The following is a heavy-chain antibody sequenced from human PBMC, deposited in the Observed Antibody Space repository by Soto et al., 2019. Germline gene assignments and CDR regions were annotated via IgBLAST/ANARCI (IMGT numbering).Heavy chain of an antibody. J-gene: IGHJ4*02. CDR2: SRNQANGYST. Sequence: EVQLVDSGGGLVQPGGSLRLSCSVSGFTLSDHSIDWVRQAPGKGLEWVGRSRNQANGYSTIYAASVKGRFTTSRDDSKNLVYLQMESLRTEDTAVYYCVRDTYFSDSSSYTRCFDFWGQGALVTVSS. V-gene: IGHV3-72*01. CDR3: VRDTYFSDSSSYTRCFDF. CDR1: GFTLSDHS. D-gene: IGHD3-22*01.